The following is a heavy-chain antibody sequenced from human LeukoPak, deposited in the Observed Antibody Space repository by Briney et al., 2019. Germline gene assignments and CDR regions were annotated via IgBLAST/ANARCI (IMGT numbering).Heavy chain of an antibody. V-gene: IGHV3-30*02. D-gene: IGHD6-19*01. J-gene: IGHJ6*03. CDR3: AKDAHPTYSSGWYHYYYYMDV. Sequence: GGSLRLSCAASGFTFSSYSMNWVRQAPGKGLEWVAFIRYDGSNKYYADSVKGRFTTSRDNSKNTPYLQMNSLRAEDTAVYYCAKDAHPTYSSGWYHYYYYMDVWGKGTTVTISS. CDR1: GFTFSSYS. CDR2: IRYDGSNK.